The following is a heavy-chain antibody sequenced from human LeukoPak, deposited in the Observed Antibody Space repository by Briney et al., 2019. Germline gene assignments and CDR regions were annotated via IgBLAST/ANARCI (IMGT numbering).Heavy chain of an antibody. CDR3: AKPPVPITFGGVIALFDY. V-gene: IGHV3-30-3*02. Sequence: GGSLRLSCAASGFTFGNYAMNWVRRAPGKGLKWVALISYDGINKYYADSVKGRFTISRDNSKNTLYLQMNSLRAEDTAVYYCAKPPVPITFGGVIALFDYWGQGTLVTVSS. D-gene: IGHD3-16*02. J-gene: IGHJ4*02. CDR2: ISYDGINK. CDR1: GFTFGNYA.